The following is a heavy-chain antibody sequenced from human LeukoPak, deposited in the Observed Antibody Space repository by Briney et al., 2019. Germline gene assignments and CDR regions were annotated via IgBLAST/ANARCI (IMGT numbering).Heavy chain of an antibody. V-gene: IGHV5-51*01. CDR3: ARYIGMTNDY. CDR2: IYPRDSDT. CDR1: GFTFTSYW. D-gene: IGHD4-11*01. J-gene: IGHJ4*02. Sequence: GESLQISXKGSGFTFTSYWIGWARQMPWKGLEWMGFIYPRDSDTIYSPSFQGQVTISADKSIATTYLHWSSLKASDTAMYYCARYIGMTNDYWGQGTLITVSS.